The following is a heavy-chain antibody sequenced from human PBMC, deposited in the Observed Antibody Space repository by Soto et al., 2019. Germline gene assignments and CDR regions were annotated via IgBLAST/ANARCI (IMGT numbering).Heavy chain of an antibody. Sequence: SETLSLTCAVYGGSFSGHYWSWIRQPPGKGLEWIGEINHSGSTNYNPSLKSRVTISVDTSKNQFSLKLSSVTAADTAVYYCASGWYRAFDIWGQGTMVTVSS. D-gene: IGHD6-13*01. CDR2: INHSGST. CDR1: GGSFSGHY. J-gene: IGHJ3*02. CDR3: ASGWYRAFDI. V-gene: IGHV4-34*01.